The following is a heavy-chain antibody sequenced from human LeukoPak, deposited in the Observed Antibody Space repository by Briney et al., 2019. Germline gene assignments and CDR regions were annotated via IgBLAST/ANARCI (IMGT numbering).Heavy chain of an antibody. V-gene: IGHV4-39*01. CDR1: GGSIRRSAYY. Sequence: SETLSPTCNVSGGSIRRSAYYWGWVRQSPGKELEWIGSIYDSGSTYNNPSLESRVSISVDTTKNHFSLRLKSVTAADTAVYYCARQSPPYYDISTSSALGNWFDPWGQGTLVTVSS. CDR3: ARQSPPYYDISTSSALGNWFDP. J-gene: IGHJ5*02. D-gene: IGHD3-9*01. CDR2: IYDSGST.